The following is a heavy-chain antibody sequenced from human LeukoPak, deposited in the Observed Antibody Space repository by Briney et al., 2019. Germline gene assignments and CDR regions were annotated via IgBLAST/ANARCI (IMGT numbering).Heavy chain of an antibody. CDR2: INHSGST. Sequence: RSETLSLTCAVYGGSFSGYYWSWIRQPPWKGLEWIGEINHSGSTNYNPSLKSRVTISVDTSKNQFSLKLSSVTAADTAVYYCARHRRQKGFDPWGQGALVTVSS. J-gene: IGHJ5*02. V-gene: IGHV4-34*01. CDR1: GGSFSGYY. CDR3: ARHRRQKGFDP.